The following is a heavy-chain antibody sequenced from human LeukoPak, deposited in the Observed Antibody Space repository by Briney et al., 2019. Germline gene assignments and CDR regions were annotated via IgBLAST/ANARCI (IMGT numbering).Heavy chain of an antibody. V-gene: IGHV4-59*01. Sequence: SETLSLTCTVSGGSISSYYWSWIRQPPGKGLEWIGYIYYSGSTNYNPSLKSRVTISVDTSKNQFSLKLSSVTAADTAVYYCARASTSSGRTYYFDYWGQGTLGTVSS. J-gene: IGHJ4*02. CDR2: IYYSGST. CDR3: ARASTSSGRTYYFDY. D-gene: IGHD6-19*01. CDR1: GGSISSYY.